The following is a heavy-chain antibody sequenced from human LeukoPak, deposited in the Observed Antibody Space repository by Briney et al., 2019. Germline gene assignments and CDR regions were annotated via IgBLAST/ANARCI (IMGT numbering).Heavy chain of an antibody. J-gene: IGHJ4*02. CDR2: ISAYNGNT. CDR1: GYTFTSYG. D-gene: IGHD3-22*01. CDR3: ASPDLYDSSGYYSY. V-gene: IGHV1-18*01. Sequence: ASVKVSCKASGYTFTSYGISWVRQAPGQGLEWMGWISAYNGNTNYAQKLQGRVTMTTDTSTSTAYMELSSLRSEDTAVYYCASPDLYDSSGYYSYWGQGTLVTVSS.